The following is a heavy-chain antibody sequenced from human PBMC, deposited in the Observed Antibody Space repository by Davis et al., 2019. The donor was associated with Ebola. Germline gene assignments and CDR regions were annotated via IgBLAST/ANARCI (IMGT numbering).Heavy chain of an antibody. CDR2: LNSDGSTT. J-gene: IGHJ4*02. D-gene: IGHD3-10*01. CDR3: ARGNYYSFDY. V-gene: IGHV3-74*01. CDR1: GFLFSSYW. Sequence: GESLKISCAASGFLFSSYWMHWVRQAPGKGLVWVSRLNSDGSTTNYADSVKGRFTISRDNAKNTLYLQVNSLTVEDTAVYYCARGNYYSFDYWGQGTLVTVSS.